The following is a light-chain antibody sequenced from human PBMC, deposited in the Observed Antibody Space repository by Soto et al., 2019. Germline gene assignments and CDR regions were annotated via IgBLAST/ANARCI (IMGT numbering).Light chain of an antibody. Sequence: EIVLTQSPGTLSLSPGERATLSCRASQTVSSNYLAWYQKKVGQAPRLLLHGASSRATGIPDRFSGSGSGTDFTLTISRLEPEDSAIYYCHQYVSSPRTFGQGTRVEIK. CDR2: GAS. CDR3: HQYVSSPRT. J-gene: IGKJ1*01. CDR1: QTVSSNY. V-gene: IGKV3-20*01.